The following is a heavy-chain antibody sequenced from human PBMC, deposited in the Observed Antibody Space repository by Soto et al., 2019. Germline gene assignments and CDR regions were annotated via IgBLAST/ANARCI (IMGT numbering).Heavy chain of an antibody. CDR1: GGSFSGYY. J-gene: IGHJ4*02. CDR3: ASTRGVTAIPDPVDY. D-gene: IGHD2-21*02. V-gene: IGHV4-34*01. Sequence: QVQLQQWGAGLLKPSETLSLTCAVYGGSFSGYYWSWIRQPPGKGLEWFGEINHSGSTNYNPSLKSRVTISVDTSKNQFSLKLSSVTAADTAVYYCASTRGVTAIPDPVDYWGQGTLVTVSS. CDR2: INHSGST.